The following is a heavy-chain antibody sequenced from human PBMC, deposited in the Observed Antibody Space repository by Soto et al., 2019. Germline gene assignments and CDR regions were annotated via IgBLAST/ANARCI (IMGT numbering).Heavy chain of an antibody. V-gene: IGHV1-69*12. Sequence: QVQLVQSGAEVKKPGSSVKVSCKASGGTFSSYAISWVRQAPGQGLEWMGGTIPIFGTANYAQKFQGRVTITADESTSTAYMEVSSLRSEDTAVYYCARGDFYYDSSGYYGGLAYWGQGTLVTVSS. D-gene: IGHD3-22*01. CDR2: TIPIFGTA. J-gene: IGHJ4*02. CDR3: ARGDFYYDSSGYYGGLAY. CDR1: GGTFSSYA.